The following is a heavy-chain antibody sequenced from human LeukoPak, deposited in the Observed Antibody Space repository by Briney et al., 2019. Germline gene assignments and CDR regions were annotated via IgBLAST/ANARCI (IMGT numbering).Heavy chain of an antibody. CDR2: IYYSGST. D-gene: IGHD1-26*01. J-gene: IGHJ4*02. CDR1: GGSISSYY. Sequence: SETLSLTCTVSGGSISSYYWSWIRQPPGKGLEWIGYIYYSGSTNYNPSLKSRVTISVDTSKNQFSLKLSSVTAADTAVYYCARRVWSVGATTKGLFDYWGQGTLVTVSS. V-gene: IGHV4-59*08. CDR3: ARRVWSVGATTKGLFDY.